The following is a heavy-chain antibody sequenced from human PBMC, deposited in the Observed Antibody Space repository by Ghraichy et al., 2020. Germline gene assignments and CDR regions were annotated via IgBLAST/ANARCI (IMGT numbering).Heavy chain of an antibody. CDR1: GYTLTELS. J-gene: IGHJ3*02. CDR3: ATDRKVVAATLDAFDI. CDR2: FDPEDGET. D-gene: IGHD2-15*01. V-gene: IGHV1-24*01. Sequence: ASVKVSCKVSGYTLTELSMHWVRQAPGKGLEWMGGFDPEDGETIYAQKFQGRVTMTEDTSTDTAYMELSSLRSEDTAVYYCATDRKVVAATLDAFDIWGQGTMVTVSS.